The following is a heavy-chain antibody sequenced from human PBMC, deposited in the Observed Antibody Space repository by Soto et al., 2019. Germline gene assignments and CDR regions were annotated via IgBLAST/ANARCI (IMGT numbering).Heavy chain of an antibody. D-gene: IGHD6-13*01. CDR3: ARVKAAAGRDAFDI. CDR1: GGSISNYY. Sequence: SETLSLTCTVSGGSISNYYWSWIRQPPWKGLEWIGYFYYTGITNYNPSLKSRISMSVDTSKNQLSLKLSSVTAADTAVYYCARVKAAAGRDAFDIWGQGTMVTVSS. V-gene: IGHV4-59*08. J-gene: IGHJ3*02. CDR2: FYYTGIT.